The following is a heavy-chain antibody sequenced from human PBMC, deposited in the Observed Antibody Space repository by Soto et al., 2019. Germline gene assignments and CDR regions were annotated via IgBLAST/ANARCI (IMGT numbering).Heavy chain of an antibody. Sequence: LIRSCAASGFTFRTFALHWVRQAPGEGLEWVALISHDGRIEKYADSVKGRFTISRDNSKNTLYMQMDSLRLEDTGVYYCARDGLPDDFRSGGYWFDPWGQGTQVTVSS. CDR1: GFTFRTFA. J-gene: IGHJ5*02. D-gene: IGHD3-3*01. CDR3: ARDGLPDDFRSGGYWFDP. V-gene: IGHV3-30-3*01. CDR2: ISHDGRIE.